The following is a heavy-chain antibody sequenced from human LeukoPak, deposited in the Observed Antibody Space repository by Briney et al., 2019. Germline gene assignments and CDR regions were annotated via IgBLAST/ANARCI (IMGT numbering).Heavy chain of an antibody. CDR3: AREKGYSSGWYSWYFDY. J-gene: IGHJ4*02. CDR2: INPSGGST. CDR1: GYTFTGYY. D-gene: IGHD6-19*01. V-gene: IGHV1-46*01. Sequence: ASVKVSCKASGYTFTGYYMHWVRQAPGQGLEWMGIINPSGGSTSYAQKFQGRVTMTRDTSTSTVYMELSSLRSEDTAVYYCAREKGYSSGWYSWYFDYWGQGTLVTVSS.